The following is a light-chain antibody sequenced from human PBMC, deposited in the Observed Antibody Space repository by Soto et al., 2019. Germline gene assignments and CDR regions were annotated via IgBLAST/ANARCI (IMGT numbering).Light chain of an antibody. CDR1: SSDVGGYNY. J-gene: IGLJ2*01. CDR2: DVS. V-gene: IGLV2-14*01. Sequence: QSALTQPASVSGSPGQSITISCTGTSSDVGGYNYVSWYQQHTGKAPKLMIYDVSNRPSGVSNRFAGSKSGNTSSLTISGLQAEDEADYYCSSYTSSSTLDVLFGGGTKVTLL. CDR3: SSYTSSSTLDVL.